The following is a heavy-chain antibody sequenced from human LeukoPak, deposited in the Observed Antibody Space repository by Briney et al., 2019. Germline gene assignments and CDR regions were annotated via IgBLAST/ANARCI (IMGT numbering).Heavy chain of an antibody. CDR1: GGSISSYY. Sequence: SETLSPTCTVSGGSISSYYWSWIRQPPGKGLEWIGYIYYSGSTNYNPSLKSRVTISVDTSKNQFSLKMNSVTAADTAVYYCARLASSGWSHCDYWGQGTLATVSS. CDR2: IYYSGST. D-gene: IGHD6-19*01. J-gene: IGHJ4*02. V-gene: IGHV4-59*08. CDR3: ARLASSGWSHCDY.